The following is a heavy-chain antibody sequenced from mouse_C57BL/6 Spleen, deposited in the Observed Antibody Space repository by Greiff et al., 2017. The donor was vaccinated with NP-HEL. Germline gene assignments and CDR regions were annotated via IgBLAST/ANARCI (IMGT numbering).Heavy chain of an antibody. J-gene: IGHJ3*01. D-gene: IGHD2-5*01. CDR2: ISDGGSYT. Sequence: EVQLVESGGGLVKPGGSLKLPCAASGFTFSSYAMSWVRQTPEKRLERVATISDGGSYTYYPDNVKGRFTISRDNAKNNLYLQMSHLKSEDTAMYYCARTYYSNLHVAYWSQGTLVTVSA. CDR3: ARTYYSNLHVAY. V-gene: IGHV5-4*01. CDR1: GFTFSSYA.